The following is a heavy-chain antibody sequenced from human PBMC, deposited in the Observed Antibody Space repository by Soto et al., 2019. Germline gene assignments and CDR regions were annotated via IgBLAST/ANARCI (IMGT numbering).Heavy chain of an antibody. Sequence: PGGSQRLSCAASGFTFSSYWMSWVRQAPVKGLEWVANIKQDGSEKYYVDSVKGRFTISRDNAKNSLYLQMNSLRAEDTAVYYCARVVGDIRRSDYWGQGTLVTVSS. J-gene: IGHJ4*02. CDR3: ARVVGDIRRSDY. CDR2: IKQDGSEK. D-gene: IGHD3-10*01. CDR1: GFTFSSYW. V-gene: IGHV3-7*01.